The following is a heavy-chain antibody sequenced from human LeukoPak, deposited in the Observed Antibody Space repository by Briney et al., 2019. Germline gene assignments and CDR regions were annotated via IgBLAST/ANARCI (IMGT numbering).Heavy chain of an antibody. CDR2: IIPIFGTA. CDR3: ARVCSGGSCYDY. CDR1: GGTFSSYA. V-gene: IGHV1-69*06. J-gene: IGHJ4*02. Sequence: SVKFSCKASGGTFSSYAISWVRQAPGQGLEWMGGIIPIFGTANYAQKFQGRVTITADKSTSTAYMELSSLKCEDTAVYYCARVCSGGSCYDYWGQGTLVTVSS. D-gene: IGHD2-15*01.